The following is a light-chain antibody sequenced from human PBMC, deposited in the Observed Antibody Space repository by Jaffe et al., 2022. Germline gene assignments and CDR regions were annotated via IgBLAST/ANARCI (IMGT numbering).Light chain of an antibody. CDR2: KSD. CDR1: RSNIGSNH. CDR3: ATWDDSLGGFF. V-gene: IGLV1-47*01. J-gene: IGLJ2*01. Sequence: QSVLTQPPSASGTPGQSVSIFCSGSRSNIGSNHVSWYKEVPGAAPKLLIYKSDQRPSGVPDRIYGSRSGTSASLVISALRPDDETDYYCATWDDSLGGFFFGGGTKVTVL.